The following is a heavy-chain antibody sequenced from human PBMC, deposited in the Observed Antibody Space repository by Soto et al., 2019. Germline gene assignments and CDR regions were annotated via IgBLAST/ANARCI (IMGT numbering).Heavy chain of an antibody. CDR2: ISGSGGST. D-gene: IGHD3-9*01. CDR1: GFTFSSYA. CDR3: AKDGGYYDILTGYYIATNAFDI. V-gene: IGHV3-23*01. J-gene: IGHJ3*02. Sequence: EVQLLESGGGLVQPGGSLRLSCAASGFTFSSYAMSWVRQAPGKGLEWVSAISGSGGSTYYADSVKGRFTISRDNPKNTLYLQMNSLRAEDTAVYYCAKDGGYYDILTGYYIATNAFDIWGQGTMVTVSS.